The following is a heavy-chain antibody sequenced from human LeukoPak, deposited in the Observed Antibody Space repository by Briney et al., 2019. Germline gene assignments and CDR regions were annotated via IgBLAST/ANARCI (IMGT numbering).Heavy chain of an antibody. CDR3: ARSFTDNFFFEN. J-gene: IGHJ4*02. CDR2: LYTSVST. D-gene: IGHD1-1*01. CDR1: GFSISRGAFY. Sequence: SETLSLTCTVSGFSISRGAFYWSWLRQPAGRGLEWIGHLYTSVSTNYNPSLKSRLTVSVDTSKNQFSLKLSSVTAADRAVYYCARSFTDNFFFENWGQGTLVTVSS. V-gene: IGHV4-61*09.